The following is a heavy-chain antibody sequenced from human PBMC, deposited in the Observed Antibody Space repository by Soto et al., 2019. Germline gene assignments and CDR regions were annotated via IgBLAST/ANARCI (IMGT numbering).Heavy chain of an antibody. J-gene: IGHJ5*02. D-gene: IGHD5-18*01. CDR1: CGSISNYY. CDR3: AKDSGYNYGYFRWFDP. Sequence: PSETLSLTCTVSCGSISNYYWSCIRQPPGRGLEWIGHIFYSGSTNYNPALKSRVTISVDTSKSQFSLKLSSVTAADTAVYYCAKDSGYNYGYFRWFDPWGQGTLVTVSS. CDR2: IFYSGST. V-gene: IGHV4-59*01.